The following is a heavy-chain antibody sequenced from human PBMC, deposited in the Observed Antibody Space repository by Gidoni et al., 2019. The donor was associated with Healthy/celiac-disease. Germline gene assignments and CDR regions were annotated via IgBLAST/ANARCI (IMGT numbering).Heavy chain of an antibody. CDR1: GYPYTTFS. CDR3: ARRLSSGWFDYYYGMDV. J-gene: IGHJ6*02. Sequence: QFQFVQSGAEVTKPGASVKVSCKASGYPYTTFSMHWVRQAPGQRHEWMGWINAGNCNTKYSQKFQGRVTITRDTSASTAYMELSSLRSEDTAVYYCARRLSSGWFDYYYGMDVWGQGTTVTVSS. CDR2: INAGNCNT. V-gene: IGHV1-3*01. D-gene: IGHD6-19*01.